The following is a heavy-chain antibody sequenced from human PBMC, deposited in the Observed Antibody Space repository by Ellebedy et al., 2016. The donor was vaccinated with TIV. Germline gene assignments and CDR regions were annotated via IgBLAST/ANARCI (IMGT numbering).Heavy chain of an antibody. CDR2: IIPIFGTA. V-gene: IGHV1-69*13. CDR1: GGTFSSYA. D-gene: IGHD3-10*01. CDR3: AILGGIFTMVRGVRYWFDP. Sequence: AASVKVSCKASGGTFSSYAISWARQAPGQGLEWMGGIIPIFGTANYAQKFQGRVTITADESTSTAYMELSSLRSEDTAVYYCAILGGIFTMVRGVRYWFDPWGQGTLVTVSS. J-gene: IGHJ5*02.